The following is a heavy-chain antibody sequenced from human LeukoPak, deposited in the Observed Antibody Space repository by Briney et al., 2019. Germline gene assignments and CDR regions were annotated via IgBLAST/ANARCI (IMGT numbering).Heavy chain of an antibody. CDR1: GGSFSGYY. D-gene: IGHD2-21*02. CDR2: INHSGST. CDR3: ARQDNRVVTAIPHAFDI. J-gene: IGHJ3*02. Sequence: SETLSLTCAVYGGSFSGYYWSWIRQPPGRGLEWIGEINHSGSTNYNPSLKSRVTISVDTSKNQFSLKLSSVTAADTAVYYCARQDNRVVTAIPHAFDIWGQGTMVTVSS. V-gene: IGHV4-34*01.